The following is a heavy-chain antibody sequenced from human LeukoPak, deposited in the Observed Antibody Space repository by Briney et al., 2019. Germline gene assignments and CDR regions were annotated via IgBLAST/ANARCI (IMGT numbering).Heavy chain of an antibody. Sequence: SETLSLTCTVSGGSISSGSYYWSWIRQPAGKGLEWIGEIYYSGSTNYNPSLKSRVTISMDKSKNQFSLELTSVTAAETAVYYCARLFGSYAAPYFDYWGQGTLVTVSS. CDR1: GGSISSGSYY. J-gene: IGHJ4*02. CDR2: IYYSGST. D-gene: IGHD1-26*01. V-gene: IGHV4-61*10. CDR3: ARLFGSYAAPYFDY.